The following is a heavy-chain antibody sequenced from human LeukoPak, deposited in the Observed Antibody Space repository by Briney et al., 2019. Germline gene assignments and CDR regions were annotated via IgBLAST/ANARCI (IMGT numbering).Heavy chain of an antibody. CDR2: INWNGGST. J-gene: IGHJ6*03. V-gene: IGHV3-20*04. CDR1: GFTFDDYG. Sequence: GGSLRLSCAASGFTFDDYGMSWVRQAPGKGLEWVSGINWNGGSTGYADSVKGRFTISRDNAKNTLYLQMNSLRAEDTAVYYCAKVEYYDSSGSYYYYYYMDVWGKGTTVTVSS. CDR3: AKVEYYDSSGSYYYYYYMDV. D-gene: IGHD3-22*01.